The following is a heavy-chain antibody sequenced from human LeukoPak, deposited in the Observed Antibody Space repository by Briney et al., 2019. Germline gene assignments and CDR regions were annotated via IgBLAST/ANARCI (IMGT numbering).Heavy chain of an antibody. V-gene: IGHV3-21*01. CDR1: GFPFSSYS. Sequence: GGSLRLSCAASGFPFSSYSMNWVRQAPGKGLEWVSSISSSSSYIYYADSVKGRFTISRDNAKNSLYLQMNSLRAEDTAVYYCASVYGSGANWFDPWGQGTLVTVSS. J-gene: IGHJ5*02. CDR3: ASVYGSGANWFDP. D-gene: IGHD3-10*01. CDR2: ISSSSSYI.